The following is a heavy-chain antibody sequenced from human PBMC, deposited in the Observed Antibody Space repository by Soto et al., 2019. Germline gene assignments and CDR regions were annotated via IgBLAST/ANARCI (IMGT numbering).Heavy chain of an antibody. Sequence: QVQLQESGPGLVKPSQTLSLTCTVSGGSISSGDYYWSWIRQPPGKGLEWNGYIYYSGSTYYNPSLKSRVTISVDESKNQFSLELSSVTAADTAVYYCARVPNCYDSSGYPDYWGQGTLVTVSS. CDR3: ARVPNCYDSSGYPDY. J-gene: IGHJ4*02. CDR2: IYYSGST. V-gene: IGHV4-30-4*01. CDR1: GGSISSGDYY. D-gene: IGHD3-22*01.